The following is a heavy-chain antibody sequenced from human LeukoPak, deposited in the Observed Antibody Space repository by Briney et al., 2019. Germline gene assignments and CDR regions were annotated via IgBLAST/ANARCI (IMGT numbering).Heavy chain of an antibody. V-gene: IGHV4-34*01. Sequence: SETLSLTCTVSGGSISSYYWSWIRQPPGKGLEWIGEINHSGSTNYNPSLKSRVTISVDTSKNQFSLKLSSVTAADTAVYYCARDIVVVPAAPGPYYYMDVWGKGTTVTVSS. CDR1: GGSISSYY. CDR3: ARDIVVVPAAPGPYYYMDV. D-gene: IGHD2-2*01. J-gene: IGHJ6*03. CDR2: INHSGST.